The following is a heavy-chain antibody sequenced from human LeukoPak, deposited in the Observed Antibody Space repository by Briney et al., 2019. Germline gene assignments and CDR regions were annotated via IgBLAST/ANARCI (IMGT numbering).Heavy chain of an antibody. V-gene: IGHV4-30-4*08. CDR1: GGSISSGDYY. Sequence: PSQTLSLNCTVSGGSISSGDYYWSWIRQPPRKGLEWIGYIYYSGSTYYNPSLKSRVTISVDTTKNQFSLKLSSVTAADTAVYYCARDYYDSRTLDHWGQGTLVTVPS. CDR3: ARDYYDSRTLDH. D-gene: IGHD3-22*01. CDR2: IYYSGST. J-gene: IGHJ4*02.